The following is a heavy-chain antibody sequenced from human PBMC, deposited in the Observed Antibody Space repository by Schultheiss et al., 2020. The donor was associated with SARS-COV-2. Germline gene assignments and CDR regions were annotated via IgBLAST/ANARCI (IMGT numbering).Heavy chain of an antibody. Sequence: GGSLRLSCAASGFTFSSYWMSWVRQAPGKGLEWVANIKQDGSEKYYVDSVKGRFTISRDNSKNTLYLQMNILRAEDTAVYYCAKGANIVGATPYYYYYGMDVWGQGTTVTVSS. CDR2: IKQDGSEK. CDR3: AKGANIVGATPYYYYYGMDV. J-gene: IGHJ6*02. V-gene: IGHV3-7*03. D-gene: IGHD1-26*01. CDR1: GFTFSSYW.